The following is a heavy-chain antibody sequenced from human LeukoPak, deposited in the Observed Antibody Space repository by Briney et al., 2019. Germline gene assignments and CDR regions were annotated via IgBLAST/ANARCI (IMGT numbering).Heavy chain of an antibody. CDR2: TYYRSKWYD. Sequence: SQTLSLTCAISGDSVSSNSAAWNWIRQSPSRGLEWLGRTYYRSKWYDDYAVSVRSRITINPDTSKNQFSLQLKSVTPEDTTVYYCARAIRPYSGYDYWGQGTPVTVSS. CDR3: ARAIRPYSGYDY. V-gene: IGHV6-1*01. CDR1: GDSVSSNSAA. J-gene: IGHJ4*02. D-gene: IGHD5-12*01.